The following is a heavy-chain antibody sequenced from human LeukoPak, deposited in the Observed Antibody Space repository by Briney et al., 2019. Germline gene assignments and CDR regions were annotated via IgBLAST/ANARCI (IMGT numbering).Heavy chain of an antibody. CDR3: ARAYSSSWSSFDP. Sequence: SETLSLTCTVSGGSISSGSYYWSWIRQPAGKGLEWIGRIYTSGSTNYNPSLKSRVTIPVDTSKNQFSLKLSSVTAADTAVYYCARAYSSSWSSFDPWGQGTLVTVSS. J-gene: IGHJ5*02. CDR2: IYTSGST. D-gene: IGHD6-13*01. CDR1: GGSISSGSYY. V-gene: IGHV4-61*02.